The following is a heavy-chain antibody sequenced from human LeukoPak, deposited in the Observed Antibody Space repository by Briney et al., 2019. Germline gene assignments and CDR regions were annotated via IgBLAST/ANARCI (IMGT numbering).Heavy chain of an antibody. V-gene: IGHV1-8*03. D-gene: IGHD1-1*01. CDR3: ARAYTKASDAFDI. Sequence: ASVKVSCKASGYTFTSYDINWVRQATGQGLEWMGWMNPNSGNTGYAQKFQGRVTITRNTSISTAYMELSSLRSEDTAVYYCARAYTKASDAFDIWGQGTMVTVSS. CDR1: GYTFTSYD. CDR2: MNPNSGNT. J-gene: IGHJ3*02.